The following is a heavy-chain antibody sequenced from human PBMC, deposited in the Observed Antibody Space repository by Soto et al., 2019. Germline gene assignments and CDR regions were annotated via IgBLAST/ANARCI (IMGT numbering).Heavy chain of an antibody. V-gene: IGHV3-64D*06. CDR1: GFTFSMFS. J-gene: IGHJ5*02. Sequence: PGGSLRVSSSASGFTFSMFSMHWVRQAPGKGLEYVSGISSNGDSTYYADSVKGRFTISRDNSKNTLYLQMSSLRAVDTAVYYCVHPRSTVQIPPTWGQGTLVTVSS. D-gene: IGHD4-17*01. CDR3: VHPRSTVQIPPT. CDR2: ISSNGDST.